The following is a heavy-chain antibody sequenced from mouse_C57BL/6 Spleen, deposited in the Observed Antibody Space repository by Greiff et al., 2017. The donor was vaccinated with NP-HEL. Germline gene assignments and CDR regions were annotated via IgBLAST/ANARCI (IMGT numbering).Heavy chain of an antibody. J-gene: IGHJ3*01. V-gene: IGHV1-69*01. Sequence: QVQLQQPGAELVMPGASVKLSCKASGYTFTSYWMHWVKQRPGQGLEWIGEIDPSDSYTNYNQKFKGKSTLTVDKSSSTAYMQLSSLTSEDSAVYYCARSNGSSPFAYGGQGTLVTVSA. CDR1: GYTFTSYW. CDR3: ARSNGSSPFAY. CDR2: IDPSDSYT. D-gene: IGHD1-1*01.